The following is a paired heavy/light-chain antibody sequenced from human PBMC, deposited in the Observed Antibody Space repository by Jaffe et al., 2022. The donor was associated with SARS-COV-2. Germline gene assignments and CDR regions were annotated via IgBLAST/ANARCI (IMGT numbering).Heavy chain of an antibody. CDR2: IKSKTDGETT. D-gene: IGHD3-10*01. J-gene: IGHJ4*02. Sequence: EVQLVESGGGLVMPGGSLRLSCAASGFTFSYAWMSWVRQAPGKGLEWVGRIKSKTDGETTDYTAPVKGRFTISRDDSKNTVYLQMNSLKIEDTAVYYCAKGGPEGTYFDYWGQGTLVTVSS. CDR3: AKGGPEGTYFDY. CDR1: GFTFSYAW. V-gene: IGHV3-15*01.
Light chain of an antibody. V-gene: IGKV4-1*01. J-gene: IGKJ3*01. CDR2: WAS. Sequence: DIVMTQSPDSLAVSLGERATINCKSSQSVLSSSNNKNYLAWYQQKPGQPPKLLIYWASTRESGVPDRFIGSGSGTDFTLTINSLQAEDVAVYCCQQYYTTPFTFGPGTKVDIK. CDR3: QQYYTTPFT. CDR1: QSVLSSSNNKNY.